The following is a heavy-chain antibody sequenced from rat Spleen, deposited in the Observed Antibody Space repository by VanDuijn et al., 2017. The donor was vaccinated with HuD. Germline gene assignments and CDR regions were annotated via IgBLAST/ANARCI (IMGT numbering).Heavy chain of an antibody. J-gene: IGHJ2*01. V-gene: IGHV5-31*01. Sequence: EVQLVESGGGSVQPGRSLKLSCAASGITFTNYWMTWIRQAPGKGLEWIASITNTGDSTYYLDSVKGRFTISRNNAKSTLYLQMSSLRSEDTATYYCSPLPGRNLAYWGQGVVVTVS. CDR1: GITFTNYW. CDR2: ITNTGDST. CDR3: SPLPGRNLAY. D-gene: IGHD1-4*01.